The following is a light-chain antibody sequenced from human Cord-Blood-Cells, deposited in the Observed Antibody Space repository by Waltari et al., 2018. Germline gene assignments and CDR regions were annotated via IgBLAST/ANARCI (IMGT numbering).Light chain of an antibody. Sequence: IVLTQSPDPLAVSLGERPTINCKSSQRVLYSSNNKNYLAWYQQKPGQPPKLLIYWASTRESGVPDRFSGSGSGTDFTLTISSLQAEDVAVYYCQQYYSTPTFGQGTKVEIK. CDR1: QRVLYSSNNKNY. V-gene: IGKV4-1*01. J-gene: IGKJ1*01. CDR2: WAS. CDR3: QQYYSTPT.